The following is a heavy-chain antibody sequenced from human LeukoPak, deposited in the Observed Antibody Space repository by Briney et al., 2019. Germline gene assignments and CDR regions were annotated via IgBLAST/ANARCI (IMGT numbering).Heavy chain of an antibody. CDR1: GGFISSYY. J-gene: IGHJ4*01. CDR2: IYYSGST. Sequence: SETLSLTCTVSGGFISSYYWSWIRQPPGKGLEWIGYIYYSGSTNYNPSLKSRVTISRDTSKNQFSLKLRSVTAADTAVYYCTSGGMVSGDYWGHGTLVTVSS. CDR3: TSGGMVSGDY. V-gene: IGHV4-59*01. D-gene: IGHD2-8*01.